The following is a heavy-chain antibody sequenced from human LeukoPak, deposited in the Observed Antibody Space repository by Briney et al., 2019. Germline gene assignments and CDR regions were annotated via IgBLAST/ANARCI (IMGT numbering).Heavy chain of an antibody. J-gene: IGHJ5*02. Sequence: GGSLRLSCTASGFTFSDYYMSWIREAPGKGLEWVSAISGSGGSTYYADSVKGRFTISRDNSKNTLYLQMNSLRPEDTAVYYCARDRRRVVVVVAATADDHWGQGTLVTVSS. CDR3: ARDRRRVVVVVAATADDH. CDR1: GFTFSDYY. V-gene: IGHV3-23*01. CDR2: ISGSGGST. D-gene: IGHD2-15*01.